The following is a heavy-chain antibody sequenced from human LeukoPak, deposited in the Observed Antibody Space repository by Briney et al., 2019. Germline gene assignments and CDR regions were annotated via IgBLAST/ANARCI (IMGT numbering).Heavy chain of an antibody. CDR2: IKQDGSEK. J-gene: IGHJ4*02. V-gene: IGHV3-7*03. CDR1: GFTFSSYW. CDR3: ATSRSFDY. Sequence: PGGSLRLSCAASGFTFSSYWMSWVRQAPGKGLEWVANIKQDGSEKYYVDSVKSRFTISRDNAKSPLFLQMNSLRAEDTAVYYCATSRSFDYWGQGTLVTVSS.